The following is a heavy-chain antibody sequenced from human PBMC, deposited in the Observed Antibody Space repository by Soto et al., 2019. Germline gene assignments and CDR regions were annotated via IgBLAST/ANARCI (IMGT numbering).Heavy chain of an antibody. V-gene: IGHV3-15*04. Sequence: EVQLVESGGGLVKPGGSLRLSCTASGFTFSKAYMNWVRQAPGQGLEWVGQIDSKIDADKTDLAAPVKGRFTLSRDDSKNTVYLQMNGLEIEDTAIYYCVTRFTAVATARFDYWGQGTLVTVSS. D-gene: IGHD2-21*02. J-gene: IGHJ4*02. CDR1: GFTFSKAY. CDR3: VTRFTAVATARFDY. CDR2: IDSKIDADKT.